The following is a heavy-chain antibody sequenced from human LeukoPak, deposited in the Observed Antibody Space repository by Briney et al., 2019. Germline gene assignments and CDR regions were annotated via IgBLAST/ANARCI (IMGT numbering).Heavy chain of an antibody. CDR2: ISYDGSNK. CDR1: GFTFSSYA. Sequence: GRSLRLSCAASGFTFSSYAMHWVRQAPGKGLEWVAVISYDGSNKYYADSVKGRFTISRDNSKNTLYLQMNSLRAEDTAVYYCARDRQWVDAFDIWGQGTMVTVSS. CDR3: ARDRQWVDAFDI. D-gene: IGHD6-19*01. V-gene: IGHV3-30-3*01. J-gene: IGHJ3*02.